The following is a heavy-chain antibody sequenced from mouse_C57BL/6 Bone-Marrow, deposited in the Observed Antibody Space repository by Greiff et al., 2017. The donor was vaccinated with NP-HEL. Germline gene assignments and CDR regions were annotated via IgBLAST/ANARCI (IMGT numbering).Heavy chain of an antibody. D-gene: IGHD1-1*01. CDR2: IDPENGDT. CDR1: GFNIKDDY. Sequence: EVQLQQSGAELVRPGASVKLSCTASGFNIKDDYMHWVKQRPEQGLEWIGWIDPENGDTEYASKFQGKATITADTSSNTAYLQLSSLTSEDTAVYYCTTHYYGSSPSCWYFDVWGTGTTVTVSS. J-gene: IGHJ1*03. CDR3: TTHYYGSSPSCWYFDV. V-gene: IGHV14-4*01.